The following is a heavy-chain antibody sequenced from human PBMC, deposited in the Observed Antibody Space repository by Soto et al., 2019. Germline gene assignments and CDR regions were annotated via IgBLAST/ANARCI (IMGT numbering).Heavy chain of an antibody. D-gene: IGHD3-9*01. CDR1: GFTFSTYA. J-gene: IGHJ4*02. V-gene: IGHV3-23*01. Sequence: GGSLXLSCAASGFTFSTYAMSWVRQAPGKGLEWVSAISGSGGSTYYADSVKGRFTISRDNSKNTLYLQMNSLRAEDTAVYYCAKPYYDILTGYYRPSSVFDYWGQGTLVTVSS. CDR3: AKPYYDILTGYYRPSSVFDY. CDR2: ISGSGGST.